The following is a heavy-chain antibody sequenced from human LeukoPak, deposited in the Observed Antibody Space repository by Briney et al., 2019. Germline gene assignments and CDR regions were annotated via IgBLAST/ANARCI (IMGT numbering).Heavy chain of an antibody. CDR2: ISAYNGNT. Sequence: ASVKVSCKASGYTFTSYGISWVRQAPGQGLEWMGWISAYNGNTNYAQKLQSRVTMTTDTSTSTAYMELRSLRSDDTAVYYCARTTYYYDSSGYFQHWGQGTLVTVSS. J-gene: IGHJ1*01. CDR3: ARTTYYYDSSGYFQH. V-gene: IGHV1-18*01. CDR1: GYTFTSYG. D-gene: IGHD3-22*01.